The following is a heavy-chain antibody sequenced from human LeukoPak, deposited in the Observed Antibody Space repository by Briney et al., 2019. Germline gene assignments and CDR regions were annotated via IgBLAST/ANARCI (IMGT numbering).Heavy chain of an antibody. J-gene: IGHJ4*02. CDR3: GGEDFDY. V-gene: IGHV4-34*01. CDR1: GGSFSGYY. CDR2: SNHSGSN. D-gene: IGHD3-10*01. Sequence: SETLSLTCAVYGGSFSGYYWSWIRQPPGKGLEWIGGSNHSGSNNYNPSLKSRVTISVDTSKNQFSLKLSSVTAADTAVYYCGGEDFDYWGQGTLVTVSS.